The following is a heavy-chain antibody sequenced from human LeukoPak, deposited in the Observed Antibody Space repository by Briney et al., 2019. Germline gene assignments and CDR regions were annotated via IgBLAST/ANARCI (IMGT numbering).Heavy chain of an antibody. CDR3: ARGLYYDSSGYYYVDRPTYYFDY. CDR2: ISYDGSNK. J-gene: IGHJ4*02. D-gene: IGHD3-22*01. Sequence: GGSLRLSCAASGFTFSSYAMHWVRQAPGKGLEWVAVISYDGSNKYYADSVKGRFTISRDNSKNTLYLQMNSLRAEDTAVYYCARGLYYDSSGYYYVDRPTYYFDYWGQGTLVTVSS. V-gene: IGHV3-30-3*01. CDR1: GFTFSSYA.